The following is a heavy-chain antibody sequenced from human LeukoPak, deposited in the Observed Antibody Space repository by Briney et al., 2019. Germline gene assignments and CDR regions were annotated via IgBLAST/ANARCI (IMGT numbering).Heavy chain of an antibody. CDR2: INHSGST. J-gene: IGHJ4*02. CDR1: GGTFSGYY. CDR3: ARGLKYYDMLTCYWYNFDY. D-gene: IGHD3-9*01. V-gene: IGHV4-34*01. Sequence: SETLSLTCAVSGGTFSGYYWSWIRQPPGKGLEKIGKINHSGSTNYNPSLKSRVTISVDTSKNQFSLKLSSVTAADTAVYYCARGLKYYDMLTCYWYNFDYWGQGTLVTVSS.